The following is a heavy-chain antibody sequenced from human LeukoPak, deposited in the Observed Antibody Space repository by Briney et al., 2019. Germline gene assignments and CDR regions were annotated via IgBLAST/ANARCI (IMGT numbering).Heavy chain of an antibody. J-gene: IGHJ3*02. V-gene: IGHV3-64*01. CDR3: VRDFEWLETFDI. CDR2: ISSNGLTT. D-gene: IGHD3-3*01. Sequence: GGSLRLSCAASGFTFSYYAMHWVRHAPGKGLEYVSTISSNGLTTYHGNCVKGRFTISRDNSKNTLYLQMGSLRPEDMAVYYCVRDFEWLETFDIWGRGTMVTVSS. CDR1: GFTFSYYA.